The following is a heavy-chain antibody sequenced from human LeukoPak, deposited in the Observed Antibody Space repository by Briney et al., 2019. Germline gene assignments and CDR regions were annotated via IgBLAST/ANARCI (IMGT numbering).Heavy chain of an antibody. D-gene: IGHD3-10*01. J-gene: IGHJ6*02. Sequence: GGSLRLSCAASGFTVSSYAMSWVRQAPGKGLEWVSAISGSGGSTYYADSVKGRFTISRDNSKNTLYLQMNSLRAEDTAVYYCAKLTGSGSYYIYYYGMDVWGQGTTVTVSS. CDR1: GFTVSSYA. CDR2: ISGSGGST. CDR3: AKLTGSGSYYIYYYGMDV. V-gene: IGHV3-23*01.